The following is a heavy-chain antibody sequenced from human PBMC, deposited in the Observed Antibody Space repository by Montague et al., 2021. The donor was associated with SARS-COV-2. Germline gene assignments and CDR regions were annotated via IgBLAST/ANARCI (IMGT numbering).Heavy chain of an antibody. J-gene: IGHJ4*02. D-gene: IGHD6-19*01. Sequence: SLRLSCSASGFTFSSYTITWVRQAPGKGLEWVSGISVSGVSTYYXDSVKGRFTISRDNSKNTLYLQMNSLRAEDTAVYYCAKDRSSSGWFGGLDYWGQGTLVTVSS. CDR3: AKDRSSSGWFGGLDY. CDR2: ISVSGVST. V-gene: IGHV3-23*01. CDR1: GFTFSSYT.